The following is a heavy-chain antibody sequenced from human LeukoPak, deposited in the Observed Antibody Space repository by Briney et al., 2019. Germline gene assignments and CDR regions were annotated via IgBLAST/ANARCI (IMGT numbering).Heavy chain of an antibody. J-gene: IGHJ4*02. CDR2: ISSSSSYI. CDR3: ASADCSSTGCYTYYFDY. D-gene: IGHD2-2*02. V-gene: IGHV3-21*01. CDR1: GFTFSSYS. Sequence: GGSLRLSCAASGFTFSSYSMNWVRQAPGKGLEWVSSISSSSSYIYYADSVKGRFTISRDNAKNSLYLQMNSLRAEDTAVYYCASADCSSTGCYTYYFDYWGQGTLVTVSS.